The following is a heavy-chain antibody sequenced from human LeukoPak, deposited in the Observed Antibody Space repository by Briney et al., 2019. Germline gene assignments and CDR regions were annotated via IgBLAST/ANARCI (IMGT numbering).Heavy chain of an antibody. V-gene: IGHV3-15*01. CDR1: GFTFSNAW. D-gene: IGHD3-3*01. J-gene: IGHJ4*02. CDR3: TLFWSGYYRVSRPSTRNDY. Sequence: GGSLRPSCAASGFTFSNAWMSWVRQAPGKGLEWVGRIKSKTDGGTTDYAAPVKGRFTISRDDSKNTLYLQMNSLKTEDTAVYYCTLFWSGYYRVSRPSTRNDYWGQGTLVTVSS. CDR2: IKSKTDGGTT.